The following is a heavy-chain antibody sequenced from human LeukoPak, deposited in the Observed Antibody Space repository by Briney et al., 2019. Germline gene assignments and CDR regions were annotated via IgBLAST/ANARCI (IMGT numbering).Heavy chain of an antibody. Sequence: KPSETLSLTCAVYGGYFSGYYWSWIRQPPGKGLEWIGEINHSGSTNYNPSLKSRVTISVDTSKNQFSLKLSYVTAADTAVYYCARVSRRVTMVRGVIRKYNWFDPWGQGTLVTVSS. CDR1: GGYFSGYY. D-gene: IGHD3-10*01. CDR3: ARVSRRVTMVRGVIRKYNWFDP. CDR2: INHSGST. J-gene: IGHJ5*02. V-gene: IGHV4-34*01.